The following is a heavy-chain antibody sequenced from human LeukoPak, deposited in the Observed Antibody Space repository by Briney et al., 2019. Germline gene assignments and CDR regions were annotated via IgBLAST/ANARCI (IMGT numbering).Heavy chain of an antibody. CDR1: AFSLNAYN. V-gene: IGHV3-21*04. CDR2: ISYTGTYI. Sequence: GGSLRLSCAASAFSLNAYNMNWVCQAPGKGLEWVSSISYTGTYIYYADSVRGRFTISRDNAQNSLYLQMNSLRAEDTAIYYCVRDRGTYRPIDYWGQGTLVTVSS. D-gene: IGHD1-26*01. CDR3: VRDRGTYRPIDY. J-gene: IGHJ4*02.